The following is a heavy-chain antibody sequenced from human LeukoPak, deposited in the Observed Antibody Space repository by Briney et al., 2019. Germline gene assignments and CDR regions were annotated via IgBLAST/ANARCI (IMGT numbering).Heavy chain of an antibody. Sequence: SETLSLTCTVSGVSISSYYWSWIRQPPGKGLEWIGYIYYTGSTTYNPSPKSRVTISIDMSKNQFSLKMTSVTAADTAVYYCARNPITLVRGGNWFDPWGQGTLVTVSS. D-gene: IGHD3-10*01. J-gene: IGHJ5*02. CDR2: IYYTGST. V-gene: IGHV4-59*01. CDR1: GVSISSYY. CDR3: ARNPITLVRGGNWFDP.